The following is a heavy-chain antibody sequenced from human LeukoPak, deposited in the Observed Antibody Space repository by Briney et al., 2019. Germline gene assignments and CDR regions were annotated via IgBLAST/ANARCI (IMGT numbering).Heavy chain of an antibody. V-gene: IGHV3-23*01. Sequence: QAGGSLRLSCAVSGFTFSNYAMNWVRQAPGKRLEWVSVIAIGGGDKFYADSVKGRFTISRDDSKNTMYLQMNSLRAEDAAVYYCAKWGRIGGSDYWGQGTLVTVSS. D-gene: IGHD1-26*01. CDR3: AKWGRIGGSDY. J-gene: IGHJ4*02. CDR1: GFTFSNYA. CDR2: IAIGGGDK.